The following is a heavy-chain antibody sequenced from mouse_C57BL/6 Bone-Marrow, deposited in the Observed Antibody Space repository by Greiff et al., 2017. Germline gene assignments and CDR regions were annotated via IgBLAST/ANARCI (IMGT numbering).Heavy chain of an antibody. J-gene: IGHJ3*01. V-gene: IGHV1-81*01. Sequence: VQLQQSGAELARPGASVKLSCKASGSTFTSYGISWVKQRTGQGLEWIGEIYPRSGNTYYNEKFKGKATLTADKSSSTAYMELRSLTSEDSAVYFCARFAYSGPYWGQGTLVTVSA. CDR3: ARFAYSGPY. D-gene: IGHD2-12*01. CDR1: GSTFTSYG. CDR2: IYPRSGNT.